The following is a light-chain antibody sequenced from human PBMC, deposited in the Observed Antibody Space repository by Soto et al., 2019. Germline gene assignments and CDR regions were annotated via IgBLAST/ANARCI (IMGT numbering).Light chain of an antibody. CDR2: LSSDGSH. J-gene: IGLJ2*01. Sequence: QSVLTQSPSASASLRASVKLTCTLSSGHSSYAIAWHQQQPEKGPRYLMKLSSDGSHSKGDGIPDRFSGSSSGAERYLTISSLQSEDEADYYYQTWDTGARVVFGGGTKVTVL. CDR3: QTWDTGARVV. CDR1: SGHSSYA. V-gene: IGLV4-69*01.